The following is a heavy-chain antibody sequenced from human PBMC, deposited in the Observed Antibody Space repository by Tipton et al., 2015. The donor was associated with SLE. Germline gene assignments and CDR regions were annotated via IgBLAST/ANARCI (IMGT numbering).Heavy chain of an antibody. CDR1: GFTFSSYS. D-gene: IGHD6-19*01. CDR2: ISSSSSYI. Sequence: SLRLSCAASGFTFSSYSMNWVRQAPGKGLEWVSSISSSSSYIYYADSVKGRFTISRDNAKNSLYLQMNSLRAEDTAVYYCASPRGYSSGWLGDSWGQGTLVTVSS. V-gene: IGHV3-21*01. CDR3: ASPRGYSSGWLGDS. J-gene: IGHJ4*02.